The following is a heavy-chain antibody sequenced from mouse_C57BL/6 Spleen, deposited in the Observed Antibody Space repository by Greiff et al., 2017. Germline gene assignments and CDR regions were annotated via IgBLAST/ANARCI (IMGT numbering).Heavy chain of an antibody. D-gene: IGHD2-5*01. V-gene: IGHV2-6*03. CDR2: IWSDGST. CDR1: GFSLTSYG. CDR3: ARYYSNSYAMDY. Sequence: VKLKESGPGLVAPSQSLSITCTVSGFSLTSYGVHWVRQPPGKGLEWLVVIWSDGSTTYNSALKSRLSISKDNSKSQVFLKMNSLQTDDTAMYYCARYYSNSYAMDYWGQGTSVTVSS. J-gene: IGHJ4*01.